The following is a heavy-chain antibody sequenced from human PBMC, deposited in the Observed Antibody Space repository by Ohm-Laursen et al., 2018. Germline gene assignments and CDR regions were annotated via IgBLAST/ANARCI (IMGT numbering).Heavy chain of an antibody. CDR2: LSDNGAKT. D-gene: IGHD1-14*01. J-gene: IGHJ4*02. Sequence: SLRLSCTASGFTFRRDAMSWVRQAPGRGLEWVSSLSDNGAKTYYADSVKGRFTISRDNSKSTLYLQLNTLRAEDTAIYYCTGDPESVGPAFANWGQGTPVTVSS. V-gene: IGHV3-23*01. CDR1: GFTFRRDA. CDR3: TGDPESVGPAFAN.